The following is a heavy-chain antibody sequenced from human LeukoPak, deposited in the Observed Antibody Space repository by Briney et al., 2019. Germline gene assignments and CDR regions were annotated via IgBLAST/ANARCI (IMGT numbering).Heavy chain of an antibody. D-gene: IGHD3-3*01. V-gene: IGHV3-64*01. J-gene: IGHJ4*02. CDR1: GFTFSSYA. CDR2: ISSNGGST. CDR3: ARDRHYDFWSGYYLIDY. Sequence: GGSLRLSCAASGFTFSSYAMHWVRQAPGKGLEYVSAISSNGGSTYYANSVKGRFTISRDNSKNTLYLQMGSLRSDDTAVYYCARDRHYDFWSGYYLIDYWGQGTLVTVSS.